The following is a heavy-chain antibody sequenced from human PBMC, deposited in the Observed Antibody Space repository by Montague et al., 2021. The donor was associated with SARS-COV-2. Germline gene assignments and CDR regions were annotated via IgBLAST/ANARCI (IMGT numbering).Heavy chain of an antibody. CDR1: AGSFSGSY. J-gene: IGHJ4*02. V-gene: IGHV4-34*01. CDR3: ASVSDSGYAFDY. D-gene: IGHD2-2*01. Sequence: SETLSLTCAVYAGSFSGSYWRRIRQSPGKGLEWIGEINHSGSTNXKPALKSRVTISVDTSKNQFSLKLSSVTAADTTVYYCASVSDSGYAFDYWGQGTLVTAAS. CDR2: INHSGST.